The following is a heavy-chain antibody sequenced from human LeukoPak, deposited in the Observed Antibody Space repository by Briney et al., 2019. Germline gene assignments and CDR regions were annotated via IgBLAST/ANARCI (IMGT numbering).Heavy chain of an antibody. D-gene: IGHD6-19*01. V-gene: IGHV3-23*01. J-gene: IGHJ4*02. CDR3: AKNLRTSVAAFEY. CDR1: GFTFSDYA. Sequence: PGGSLRLSCTPSGFTFSDYAMTWVRQAPGKGLQWISAISPRSNSIYYSDSVRGRFTVSRVNSKNTLYLQMNRLTAEDTAVYYCAKNLRTSVAAFEYWGQGTLVTVSS. CDR2: ISPRSNSI.